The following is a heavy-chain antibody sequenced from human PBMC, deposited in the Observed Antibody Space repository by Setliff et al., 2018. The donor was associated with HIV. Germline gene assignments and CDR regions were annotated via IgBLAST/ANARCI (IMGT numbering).Heavy chain of an antibody. J-gene: IGHJ4*02. CDR2: ISSSGSI. Sequence: PGGSLRLSCAASGFIFSSYEMNWVRQAPGKGLEWVSYISSSGSIFYADSVRGRFTISRDNSKNSLYLQMNSLRTEDTALYYCSKGHPDGDPYYFDYWGQGTLVTVSS. V-gene: IGHV3-48*03. CDR3: SKGHPDGDPYYFDY. D-gene: IGHD2-21*02. CDR1: GFIFSSYE.